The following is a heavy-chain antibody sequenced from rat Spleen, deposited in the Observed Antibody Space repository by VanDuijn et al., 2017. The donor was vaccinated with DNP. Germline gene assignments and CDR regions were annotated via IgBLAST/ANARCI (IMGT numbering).Heavy chain of an antibody. D-gene: IGHD1-4*01. J-gene: IGHJ4*01. Sequence: EVQLVESGGGLVQPGRSLKLSCAASGFTFSDDYMAWVRQTPKKGLEWVAAISSEGSTTYYGDSVKGRFTISRDNAKSTLYLQMDSLRSEDTATYYCARPLTTRVHVMDAWGQGASVTVSS. CDR3: ARPLTTRVHVMDA. CDR1: GFTFSDDY. V-gene: IGHV5-22*01. CDR2: ISSEGSTT.